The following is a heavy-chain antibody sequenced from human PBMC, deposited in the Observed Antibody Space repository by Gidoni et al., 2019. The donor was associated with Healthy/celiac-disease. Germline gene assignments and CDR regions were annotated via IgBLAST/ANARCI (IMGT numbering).Heavy chain of an antibody. D-gene: IGHD3-10*01. CDR3: ARLNSYYGSGSYYTLFDY. CDR2: IYYSGST. J-gene: IGHJ4*02. V-gene: IGHV4-39*01. Sequence: QLQLQESGPGLVKPSETLSLTCTVSGGSISSSSYYWGWIRQPPGKGLEWIGSIYYSGSTYYNPSLKSRVTISVDTSKNQFSLKLSSVTAADTAVYYCARLNSYYGSGSYYTLFDYWGQGTLVTVSS. CDR1: GGSISSSSYY.